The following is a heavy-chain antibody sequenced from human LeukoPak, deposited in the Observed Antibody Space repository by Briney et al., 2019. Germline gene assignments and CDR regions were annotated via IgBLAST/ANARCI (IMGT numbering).Heavy chain of an antibody. CDR1: GFPFSTYA. CDR2: ITGSGGFT. D-gene: IGHD1-26*01. V-gene: IGHV3-23*01. Sequence: GGSLRLSCAASGFPFSTYAMNWVRQAPGKGLEWVPVITGSGGFTQYADSVKGRFTISRDNSKNTLYLQMNSLRAEDTAVYYCATRYSGSYHFDYWGQGTLVTVSS. CDR3: ATRYSGSYHFDY. J-gene: IGHJ4*02.